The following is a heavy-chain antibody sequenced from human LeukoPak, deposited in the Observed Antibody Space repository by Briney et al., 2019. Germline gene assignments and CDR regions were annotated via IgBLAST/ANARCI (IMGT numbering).Heavy chain of an antibody. CDR1: GFTFSSYS. CDR3: ARPPALNY. CDR2: LSSSGSTT. Sequence: GGSLRLSCAASGFTFSSYSMNWVRQAPGKGLEWVSYLSSSGSTTYYADSVKGRFTISRDNAKNSLYLQMHSLRVEDTAVYYCARPPALNYWGQGTLVTVSS. V-gene: IGHV3-48*04. J-gene: IGHJ4*02.